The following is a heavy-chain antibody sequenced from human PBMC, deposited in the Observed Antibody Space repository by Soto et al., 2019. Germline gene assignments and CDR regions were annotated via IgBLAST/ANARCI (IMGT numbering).Heavy chain of an antibody. CDR2: IGPYNGNT. J-gene: IGHJ2*01. CDR1: GYTFSNFG. Sequence: QVQLVQSAAEVKKPGASVKVSCKASGYTFSNFGLSWVRQAPGQGLEWMGWIGPYNGNTDHAQKFQDRGTMTTDTYTNTAYMELRGLTSDDTAVYYCARCYCSVGSCYTCWHFDLWGRGTLVTVSS. V-gene: IGHV1-18*01. D-gene: IGHD2-15*01. CDR3: ARCYCSVGSCYTCWHFDL.